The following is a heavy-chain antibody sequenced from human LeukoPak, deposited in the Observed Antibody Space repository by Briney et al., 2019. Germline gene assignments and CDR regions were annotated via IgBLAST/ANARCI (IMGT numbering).Heavy chain of an antibody. CDR1: GGSVSSSSHY. D-gene: IGHD2-15*01. CDR3: ARRDCSGGSCYFQP. CDR2: IYYSGST. Sequence: SETLSLTCTVSGGSVSSSSHYWNWIRQPPGKGLEWIGSIYYSGSTNYNPSLQSRVTISVDTSKNQFSLRLSSVTAADTAMYYCARRDCSGGSCYFQPWGQGTMVTVSS. V-gene: IGHV4-39*01. J-gene: IGHJ1*01.